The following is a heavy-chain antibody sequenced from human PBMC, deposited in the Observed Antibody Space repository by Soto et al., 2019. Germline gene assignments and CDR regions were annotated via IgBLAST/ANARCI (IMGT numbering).Heavy chain of an antibody. CDR3: ARVAGYYDFWSGPSPH. V-gene: IGHV1-69*02. CDR2: IIPILGIA. J-gene: IGHJ4*02. CDR1: GGTFSSYT. Sequence: QVQLVQSGAEVKKPGSSVKVSCKASGGTFSSYTISWVRQAPGQGLEWMGRIIPILGIANYAQKFQGRVTITADKSTSTAYMELSSLRSEDTAVYYCARVAGYYDFWSGPSPHWGQGTLVTVSS. D-gene: IGHD3-3*01.